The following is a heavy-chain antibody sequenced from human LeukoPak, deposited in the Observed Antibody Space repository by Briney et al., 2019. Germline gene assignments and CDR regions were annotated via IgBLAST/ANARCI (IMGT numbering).Heavy chain of an antibody. V-gene: IGHV4-4*02. CDR1: GGSISSSNW. J-gene: IGHJ4*02. Sequence: SETLSLTCAVSGGSISSSNWWSWVRQPPGKGLEWIGEIYHSGSTNYNPSLKSRVTISVDTSKNQFPLKLSSVTAADTAVYYCARHGVREDWGQGTLVTVSS. D-gene: IGHD1-26*01. CDR3: ARHGVRED. CDR2: IYHSGST.